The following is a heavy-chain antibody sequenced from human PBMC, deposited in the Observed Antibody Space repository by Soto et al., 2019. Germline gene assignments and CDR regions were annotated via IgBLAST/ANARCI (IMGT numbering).Heavy chain of an antibody. Sequence: SVKVSCKASGGTFDSYVISWLRQAPGQGLEWMGGIMPIFGTPNYAQKFRGRVTISADESTSTDYLELSSLTSDDMSVHYWARVHSSGIFYSVDPWGHGTLVTVSS. V-gene: IGHV1-69*13. CDR2: IMPIFGTP. J-gene: IGHJ5*02. D-gene: IGHD3-10*01. CDR3: ARVHSSGIFYSVDP. CDR1: GGTFDSYV.